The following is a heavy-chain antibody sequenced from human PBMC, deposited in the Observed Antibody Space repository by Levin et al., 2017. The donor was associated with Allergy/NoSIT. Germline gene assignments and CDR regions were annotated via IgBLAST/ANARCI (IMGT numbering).Heavy chain of an antibody. CDR2: IYHSGST. Sequence: SETLSLTCAVSGGTISSGNWWSWLRQSPGKGLEWIGEIYHSGSTNYNPSLKSRVTISIDKSKNQFSLKLNSVTAAETALYYCAIIIPTGHYYYYGMDIWGQGTTVTVSS. CDR1: GGTISSGNW. D-gene: IGHD1-1*01. V-gene: IGHV4-4*02. J-gene: IGHJ6*02. CDR3: AIIIPTGHYYYYGMDI.